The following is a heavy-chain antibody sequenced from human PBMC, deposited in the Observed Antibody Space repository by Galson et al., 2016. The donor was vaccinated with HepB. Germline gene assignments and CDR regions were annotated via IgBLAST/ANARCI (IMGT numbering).Heavy chain of an antibody. V-gene: IGHV1-58*01. CDR2: TVVGSGGT. CDR3: AAERFSGDCCWFDP. J-gene: IGHJ5*02. CDR1: GFSSSAHA. D-gene: IGHD2-21*01. Sequence: SVKVSCKASGFSSSAHAVHWVRQARGQPLEWMGWTVVGSGGTEYAQEFQGRVTITTDMSTSTVYMDLSSMRIEDKDVYYCAAERFSGDCCWFDPWGQGTLVTVSS.